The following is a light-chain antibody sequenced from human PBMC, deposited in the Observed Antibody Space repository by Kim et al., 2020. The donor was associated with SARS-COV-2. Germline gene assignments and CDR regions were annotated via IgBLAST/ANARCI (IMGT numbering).Light chain of an antibody. V-gene: IGLV2-18*02. CDR3: SSHTSSNILV. CDR1: SSDVGLYNR. J-gene: IGLJ3*02. Sequence: QSALTQPPSVSGSPGQSVTISCTGTSSDVGLYNRVSWYQQFPGTAPKLIISEVNNRPSGVPDRFSGSKSGNTASLTISGLQAEDEADYYCSSHTSSNILVFGGGTQLTVL. CDR2: EVN.